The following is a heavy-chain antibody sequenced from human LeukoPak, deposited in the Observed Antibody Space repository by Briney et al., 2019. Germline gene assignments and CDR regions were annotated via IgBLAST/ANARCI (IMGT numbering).Heavy chain of an antibody. CDR2: IYYSGST. CDR1: GGSISSDY. Sequence: SETLSLTCTVSGGSISSDYWSWIRQPPGKGLEWIGYIYYSGSTNYNPSLKSRVTISVDTSKNQFSLKLSSVTAADTAVYYCARLPGYYDSSGQALRYFDLWGRGTLVTVSS. D-gene: IGHD3-22*01. V-gene: IGHV4-59*08. CDR3: ARLPGYYDSSGQALRYFDL. J-gene: IGHJ2*01.